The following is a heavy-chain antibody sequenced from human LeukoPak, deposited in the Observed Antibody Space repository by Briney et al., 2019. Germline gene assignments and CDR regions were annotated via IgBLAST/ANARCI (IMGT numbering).Heavy chain of an antibody. CDR3: ARDGYSYGSKGMDV. Sequence: GGSLRLSCAASAFTFSSYWMHWVRQGPGKGLVWVSRINSDGSSTNYADSVKGRFTISRDNAKNTLYLQMNSLRAEDTAVYYCARDGYSYGSKGMDVWGQGTTVTVSS. J-gene: IGHJ6*02. V-gene: IGHV3-74*01. CDR1: AFTFSSYW. D-gene: IGHD5-18*01. CDR2: INSDGSST.